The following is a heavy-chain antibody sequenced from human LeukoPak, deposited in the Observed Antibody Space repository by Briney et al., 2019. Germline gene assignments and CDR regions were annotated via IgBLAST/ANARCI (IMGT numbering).Heavy chain of an antibody. Sequence: GGSLRLSCAASGFTFSRYWMSWIRQAPGKGLEWVANIKHDGTEKSYVDSVRGRFTISRDNAKNSLYLQMNSLRAEDTAVYYCARAAAGMGNYFDYWGQGTLVTVSS. J-gene: IGHJ4*02. CDR1: GFTFSRYW. D-gene: IGHD6-13*01. CDR2: IKHDGTEK. V-gene: IGHV3-7*01. CDR3: ARAAAGMGNYFDY.